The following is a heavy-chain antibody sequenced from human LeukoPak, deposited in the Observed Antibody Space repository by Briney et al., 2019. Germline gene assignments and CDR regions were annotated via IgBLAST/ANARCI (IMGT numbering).Heavy chain of an antibody. CDR2: IKQDGSEK. CDR1: GFTFRSYW. CDR3: ARGPTNPDAFDI. Sequence: GGSLRLSCVASGFTFRSYWMSWVRQAPGKGLEWVANIKQDGSEKYYVDSVKGRFTISRDSAKNSLYLQMNSLRAEDTAVYYCARGPTNPDAFDIWGEGTMLTVSS. V-gene: IGHV3-7*04. J-gene: IGHJ3*02. D-gene: IGHD5-12*01.